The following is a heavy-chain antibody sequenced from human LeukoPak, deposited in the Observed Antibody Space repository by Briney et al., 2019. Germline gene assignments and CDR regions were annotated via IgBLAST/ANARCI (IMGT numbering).Heavy chain of an antibody. J-gene: IGHJ6*03. Sequence: GGSLRLSCAASGLTFSNFAMSWVRQAPGEGLEWVSMITGSGGRTFYADNVKGRFTISRDNSRDTLYLQMSSLRADDAAVYYCAKMKGPGLYLHYSMDVWGKGTTVTVSS. CDR1: GLTFSNFA. CDR2: ITGSGGRT. CDR3: AKMKGPGLYLHYSMDV. D-gene: IGHD2-2*02. V-gene: IGHV3-23*01.